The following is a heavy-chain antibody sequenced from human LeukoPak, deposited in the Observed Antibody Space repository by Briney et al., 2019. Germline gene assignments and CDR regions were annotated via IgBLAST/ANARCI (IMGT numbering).Heavy chain of an antibody. Sequence: GGSLRLSCAASGFTFSSYWMHWVRQAPGEGLVWVSRIKYDETITNYADSVKGRFTISRAHRKNTLYLQMNSLRLRDTAGIYGATYRAYRVDYWGQGTMVNVS. J-gene: IGHJ4*02. CDR3: ATYRAYRVDY. V-gene: IGHV3-74*01. CDR2: IKYDETIT. CDR1: GFTFSSYW. D-gene: IGHD3-16*02.